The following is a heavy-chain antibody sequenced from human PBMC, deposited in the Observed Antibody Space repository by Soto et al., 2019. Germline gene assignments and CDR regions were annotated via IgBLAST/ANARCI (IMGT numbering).Heavy chain of an antibody. CDR3: ARLRGIAVAGTGSVDY. CDR2: IYYSGST. V-gene: IGHV4-39*01. CDR1: GGSISSSSYY. D-gene: IGHD6-19*01. J-gene: IGHJ4*02. Sequence: SETLSLTCTVSGGSISSSSYYWGWIRQPPGKGLEWIGSIYYSGSTYYNPSLKSRVTISVDTSKNQFSLKLSSVTAADTAVYYCARLRGIAVAGTGSVDYWGQGTLVTVSS.